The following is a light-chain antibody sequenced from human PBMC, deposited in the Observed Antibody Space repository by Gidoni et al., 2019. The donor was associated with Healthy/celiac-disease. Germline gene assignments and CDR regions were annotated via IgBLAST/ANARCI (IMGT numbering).Light chain of an antibody. CDR1: QSISSY. CDR3: QQSYSTPLT. CDR2: AAS. V-gene: IGKV1-39*01. Sequence: IQMTQSPSSLSASVVDRVTITCRAIQSISSYLNWYQQKPGKAPTLLIYAASSLQSGVPSRFSGSGSGTDFTLTISSLQPEDFATYYCQQSYSTPLTFGGXTKVEIK. J-gene: IGKJ4*01.